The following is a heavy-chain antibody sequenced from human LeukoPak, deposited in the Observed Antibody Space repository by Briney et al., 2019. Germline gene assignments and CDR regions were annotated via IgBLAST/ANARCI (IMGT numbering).Heavy chain of an antibody. V-gene: IGHV4-61*02. D-gene: IGHD2-15*01. CDR2: NSTSGST. J-gene: IGHJ4*02. CDR3: ARDLGYGGTEMYYFDY. CDR1: GGSISSGSYY. Sequence: SQTLSLTCTVSGGSISSGSYYWSWLRQPAGKGLEWIGRNSTSGSTSYNPSLKSRVTISVDTSKNQFSLNLSSVTAADTAVYYCARDLGYGGTEMYYFDYWGQGTLVTVSS.